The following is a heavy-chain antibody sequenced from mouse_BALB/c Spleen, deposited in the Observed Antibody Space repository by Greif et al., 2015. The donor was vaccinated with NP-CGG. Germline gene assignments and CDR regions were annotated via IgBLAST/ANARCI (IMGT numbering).Heavy chain of an antibody. J-gene: IGHJ4*01. CDR2: IDTSDSYT. V-gene: IGHV1-69*01. CDR1: GYTFTDYW. CDR3: ARSYYDRGAMDY. Sequence: VQLQQSGAELVMPGASVKMSCKASGYTFTDYWMHWVKQRPGQGLEWIGAIDTSDSYTSYNQKFKGKATLTVDESSSTAYMQLSSLTSEDSAVYYCARSYYDRGAMDYWGQGTSVTVSS. D-gene: IGHD2-4*01.